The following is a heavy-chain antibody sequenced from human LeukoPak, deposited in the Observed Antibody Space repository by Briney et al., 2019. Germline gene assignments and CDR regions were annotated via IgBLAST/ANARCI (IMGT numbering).Heavy chain of an antibody. J-gene: IGHJ4*02. CDR3: ARKGGLFDY. D-gene: IGHD2-15*01. V-gene: IGHV4-59*01. Sequence: SETLSLTCTVSGGSIRYYDWSWIRQSPGKGLEGIGYIYYNGSTNYNPSLKSRVTISVDMSKNQFSLKMSSVTAADTAVYYCARKGGLFDYWGQGRLVTVSS. CDR2: IYYNGST. CDR1: GGSIRYYD.